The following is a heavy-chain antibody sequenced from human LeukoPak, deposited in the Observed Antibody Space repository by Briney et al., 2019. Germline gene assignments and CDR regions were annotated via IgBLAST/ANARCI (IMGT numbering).Heavy chain of an antibody. D-gene: IGHD6-13*01. J-gene: IGHJ4*02. CDR2: MNLNSGNT. V-gene: IGHV1-8*01. CDR3: ASSRQSSIAAAGTVDY. Sequence: GASVKVSCKASGSTFTSYDINWVRQAPGQGLGWMGWMNLNSGNTGYAQQLQGRVTMTRNTSISTAYMELSSLRSEDTAVYYCASSRQSSIAAAGTVDYWGQGTLVTVSS. CDR1: GSTFTSYD.